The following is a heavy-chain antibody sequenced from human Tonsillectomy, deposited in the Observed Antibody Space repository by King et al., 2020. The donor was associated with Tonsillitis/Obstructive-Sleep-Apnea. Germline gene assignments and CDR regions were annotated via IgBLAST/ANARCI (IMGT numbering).Heavy chain of an antibody. CDR2: IYLGTLDP. CDR3: ARRYCSGGTCYSGVDY. J-gene: IGHJ4*02. V-gene: IGHV5-51*01. Sequence: VQLVESGAEAKKPGESLKISCKVSGYNSTTYWIAWVRQMPGKGLEWMGSIYLGTLDPGKRPSFQGRVTFSVGRSISTASLQWSSLKASDTAMYYCARRYCSGGTCYSGVDYWGQGTLVTVSS. CDR1: GYNSTTYW. D-gene: IGHD2-15*01.